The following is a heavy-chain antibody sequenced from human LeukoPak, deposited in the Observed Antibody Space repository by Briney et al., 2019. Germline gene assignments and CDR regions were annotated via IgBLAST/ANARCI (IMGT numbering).Heavy chain of an antibody. V-gene: IGHV1-8*01. CDR1: GYTFTSYD. CDR3: ARGWASGSYRKSGFDY. D-gene: IGHD3-10*01. J-gene: IGHJ4*02. Sequence: ASVKVSCKASGYTFTSYDINWVRQATGQGLEWMGWMNPNSGNTGYAQKFQGRVTMTRNTSISTAYMELSSQRSEDTAVYYCARGWASGSYRKSGFDYWGQGTLVTVSS. CDR2: MNPNSGNT.